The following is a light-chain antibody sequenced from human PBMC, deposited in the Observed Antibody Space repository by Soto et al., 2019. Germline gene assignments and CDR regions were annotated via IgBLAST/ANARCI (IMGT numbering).Light chain of an antibody. CDR2: WAS. CDR1: QSVLYSSNNKNY. J-gene: IGKJ4*01. CDR3: QQYHSTPLP. V-gene: IGKV4-1*01. Sequence: DLVMTPSPDSLSVSLGERATINCKSSQSVLYSSNNKNYLVWYQQKPGQPPKLLIYWASTRESGVPDRFSGSGSGTDFTLTISSLQAEDVAVYSCQQYHSTPLPFGGGTKV.